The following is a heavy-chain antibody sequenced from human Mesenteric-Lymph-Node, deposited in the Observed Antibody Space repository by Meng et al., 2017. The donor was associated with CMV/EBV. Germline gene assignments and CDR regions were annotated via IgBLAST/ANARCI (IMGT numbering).Heavy chain of an antibody. Sequence: SISTYYWSWIRQPPGKGLEWIGYIYYSGTTNYNPSLKSRVTISVDTSKNQFSLKLSSMTAADTAVYYCARIATLRYFDWLDWYFDLWGRGTLVTVSS. J-gene: IGHJ2*01. CDR2: IYYSGTT. D-gene: IGHD3-9*01. CDR1: SISTYY. CDR3: ARIATLRYFDWLDWYFDL. V-gene: IGHV4-59*01.